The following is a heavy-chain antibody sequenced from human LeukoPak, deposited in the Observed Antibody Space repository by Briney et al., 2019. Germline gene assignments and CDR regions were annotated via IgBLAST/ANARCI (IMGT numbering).Heavy chain of an antibody. D-gene: IGHD3-10*01. CDR2: IYTSGST. CDR3: ARDGGDWFDP. CDR1: GGSISSGSYY. Sequence: SETLSLTCTVSGGSISSGSYYWSWIRQPAGKGLEWIGRIYTSGSTNYNPSLKSRVTISVDTSTNQFSLKLRSVTAADTAVYYCARDGGDWFDPWGQGTLVTVSS. J-gene: IGHJ5*02. V-gene: IGHV4-61*02.